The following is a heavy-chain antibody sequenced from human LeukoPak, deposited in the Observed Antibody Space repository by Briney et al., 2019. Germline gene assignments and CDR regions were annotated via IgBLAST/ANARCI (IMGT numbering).Heavy chain of an antibody. CDR2: FSAYNGNT. Sequence: ASVKVSCKASGYTFTSYGISWVRQAPGQGLEWMGWFSAYNGNTNYAQKFQGRVTMTTDTSTSTAYMELRSLRSDDTAVYYCARDSRRGYSYGYDYWGQGTLVTVSS. D-gene: IGHD5-18*01. J-gene: IGHJ4*02. CDR1: GYTFTSYG. V-gene: IGHV1-18*01. CDR3: ARDSRRGYSYGYDY.